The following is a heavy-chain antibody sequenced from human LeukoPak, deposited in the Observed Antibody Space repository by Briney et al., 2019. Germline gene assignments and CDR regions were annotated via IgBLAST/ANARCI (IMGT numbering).Heavy chain of an antibody. Sequence: PSETLSLTCAVYGGSFSGYYWRWLRQPPGKGLEWIGEINHSGSTNYNPSLKSRVTISVDTSKNQFSLKLSSVTAADTAVYYCHYDSSGIVDAFDIWGQGTMVTVS. CDR3: HYDSSGIVDAFDI. D-gene: IGHD3-22*01. CDR1: GGSFSGYY. CDR2: INHSGST. J-gene: IGHJ3*02. V-gene: IGHV4-34*01.